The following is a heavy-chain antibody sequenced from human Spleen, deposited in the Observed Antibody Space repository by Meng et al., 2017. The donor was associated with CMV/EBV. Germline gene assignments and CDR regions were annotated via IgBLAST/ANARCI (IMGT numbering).Heavy chain of an antibody. Sequence: GGSLRLSCAASGFTFSDSWMHWVRQAPGQGLVWVSRINNNGSTTNYADSVKGRFTISRDNAKNTLYLQMNSLRAEDTAVYYCTKVRLRYERGAFDIWGQGTMVTVSS. CDR2: INNNGSTT. CDR3: TKVRLRYERGAFDI. J-gene: IGHJ3*02. V-gene: IGHV3-74*01. D-gene: IGHD3-16*01. CDR1: GFTFSDSW.